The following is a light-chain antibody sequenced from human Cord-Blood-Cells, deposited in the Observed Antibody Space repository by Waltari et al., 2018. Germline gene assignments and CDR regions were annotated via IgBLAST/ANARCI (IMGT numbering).Light chain of an antibody. J-gene: IGLJ3*02. CDR2: EGS. CDR1: SSYVGRYNL. V-gene: IGLV2-23*01. CDR3: CSYAGSSTWV. Sequence: QSALTQPAYVAGSPGQSITISCTGSSSYVGRYNLGDWYQQHPGKAPKLMIYEGSKRPSGVSNRFSGSKSGNTASLTISGLQAEDEADYYCCSYAGSSTWVFGGGTKLTVL.